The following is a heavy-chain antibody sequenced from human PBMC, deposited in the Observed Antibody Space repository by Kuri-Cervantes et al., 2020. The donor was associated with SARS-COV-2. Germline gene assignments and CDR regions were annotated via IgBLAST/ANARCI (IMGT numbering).Heavy chain of an antibody. CDR2: ISSSSSYT. V-gene: IGHV3-11*05. CDR3: AKAHQGHYADAFDI. Sequence: GRSLRLSCAASGFTFSDYYMSWIRQAPGKGLEWVSYISSSSSYTNYADSVKGRFTISRDNAKNSLYLQMNSLRAEDTAVYYCAKAHQGHYADAFDIWGQGTMVTVSS. J-gene: IGHJ3*02. D-gene: IGHD2-2*01. CDR1: GFTFSDYY.